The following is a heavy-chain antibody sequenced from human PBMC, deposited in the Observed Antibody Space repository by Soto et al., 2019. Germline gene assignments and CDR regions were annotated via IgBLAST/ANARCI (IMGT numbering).Heavy chain of an antibody. CDR3: ARGVYHFDY. CDR1: GFTFSTYW. Sequence: ESGGGLVQPGGSLRLSCAASGFTFSTYWMTWVRQAPGKGLEWVANIKQDESEKYYVDSVKGRFTISRDSARNSLYLQMNSLRAEDTAVYYCARGVYHFDYWGQGTLVTVSS. V-gene: IGHV3-7*04. CDR2: IKQDESEK. J-gene: IGHJ4*02.